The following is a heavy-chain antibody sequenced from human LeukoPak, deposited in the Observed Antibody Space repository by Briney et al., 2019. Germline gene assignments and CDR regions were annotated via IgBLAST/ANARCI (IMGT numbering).Heavy chain of an antibody. Sequence: GGSLRLSCAASGLTVSTNYMSWVHQAPGKGLNWVSVIYRAGPTYYADSVKGRFTISRDNSKNTLYLQMNSLRVEDTAVYYCARLVAATSYYYYMDVWGKGTTVTVSS. J-gene: IGHJ6*03. D-gene: IGHD2-15*01. CDR1: GLTVSTNY. V-gene: IGHV3-53*01. CDR3: ARLVAATSYYYYMDV. CDR2: IYRAGPT.